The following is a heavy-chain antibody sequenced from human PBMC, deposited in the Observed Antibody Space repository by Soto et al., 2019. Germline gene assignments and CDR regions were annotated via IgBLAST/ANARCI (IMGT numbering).Heavy chain of an antibody. CDR1: GFTFTNYA. CDR3: ARDLTYMAAWDFDS. Sequence: EVQLLESGGGLVRPGGSLTLSCAASGFTFTNYAMGWVRQAPGQGLEWVSISGGTGVNKYYADSVKGRFTISRDNSRNTIYRQMNRLRAEDTALYYCARDLTYMAAWDFDSWGQGALVTVSS. J-gene: IGHJ4*02. CDR2: SGGTGVNK. D-gene: IGHD3-9*01. V-gene: IGHV3-23*01.